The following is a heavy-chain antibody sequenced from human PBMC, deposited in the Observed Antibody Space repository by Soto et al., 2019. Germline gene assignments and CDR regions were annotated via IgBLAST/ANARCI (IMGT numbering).Heavy chain of an antibody. CDR3: ARDRNYYDSSGYYSQNAFDI. D-gene: IGHD3-22*01. CDR1: GYTFTSYA. CDR2: INAGNGNT. J-gene: IGHJ3*02. Sequence: QVQLVQSGAEVKKPGASVKVSCKASGYTFTSYAMHWVRQAPGQRLEWMGWINAGNGNTKYSQKFQGRVTITRDTSASTAYRELSSLRSEDTAVYYCARDRNYYDSSGYYSQNAFDIWGQGTMVTVSS. V-gene: IGHV1-3*01.